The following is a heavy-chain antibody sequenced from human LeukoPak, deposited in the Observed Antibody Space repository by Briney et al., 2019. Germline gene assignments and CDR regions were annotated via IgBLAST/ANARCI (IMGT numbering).Heavy chain of an antibody. CDR3: AAPQSGSYIYWYFDL. Sequence: SVKVSCKASGFTFATSAVQWVLQARGQRLEWIGWIVVGSGNTNYAQKFQERVTITRDMSTSTAYMELSNLRSEDTAVYYCAAPQSGSYIYWYFDLWGRGTLVTVSS. CDR1: GFTFATSA. D-gene: IGHD3-10*01. V-gene: IGHV1-58*01. CDR2: IVVGSGNT. J-gene: IGHJ2*01.